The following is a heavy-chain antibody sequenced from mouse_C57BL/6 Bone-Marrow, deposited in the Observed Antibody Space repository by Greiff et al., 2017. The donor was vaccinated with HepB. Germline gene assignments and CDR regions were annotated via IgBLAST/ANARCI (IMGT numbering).Heavy chain of an antibody. V-gene: IGHV5-4*01. CDR3: ARDRNTTVEGDYFDY. J-gene: IGHJ2*01. CDR2: ISDGGSYT. D-gene: IGHD1-1*01. Sequence: EVKLVESGGGLVKPGGSLKLSCAASGFTFSSYAMSWVRQTPEKRLEWVATISDGGSYTYYPDNVKGRFTISRDNAKNNLYLQMSHLKSEDTAMYYCARDRNTTVEGDYFDYWGQGTTLTVSS. CDR1: GFTFSSYA.